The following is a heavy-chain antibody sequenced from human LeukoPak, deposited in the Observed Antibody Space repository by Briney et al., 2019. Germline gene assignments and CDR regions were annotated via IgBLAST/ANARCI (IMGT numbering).Heavy chain of an antibody. CDR3: ARHPPISTGGHYFDS. CDR2: ISPGDSNT. Sequence: GESLKISCEGSGYSFISYWIAWVGQMPGQGLEWMGMISPGDSNTKYSPSFQGQVTISADKSINTACLQWSSLKASDSALYYCARHPPISTGGHYFDSWGQGTLVTVSS. J-gene: IGHJ4*02. CDR1: GYSFISYW. V-gene: IGHV5-51*01. D-gene: IGHD3-16*01.